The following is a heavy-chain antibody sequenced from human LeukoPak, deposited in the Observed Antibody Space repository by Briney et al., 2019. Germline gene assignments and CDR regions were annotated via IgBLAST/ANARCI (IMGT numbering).Heavy chain of an antibody. Sequence: SETLSLTCTVSGGSISSYYWSWIRQPAGKGLEWIGRIYTSGSTNYNPSLKSRVTMSVDTSKNQFSLKLSSVTAADTAVYYCASCLGYCTRLPDMDVWSKGTTVTVSS. CDR1: GGSISSYY. CDR3: ASCLGYCTRLPDMDV. CDR2: IYTSGST. J-gene: IGHJ6*03. V-gene: IGHV4-4*07. D-gene: IGHD2-8*01.